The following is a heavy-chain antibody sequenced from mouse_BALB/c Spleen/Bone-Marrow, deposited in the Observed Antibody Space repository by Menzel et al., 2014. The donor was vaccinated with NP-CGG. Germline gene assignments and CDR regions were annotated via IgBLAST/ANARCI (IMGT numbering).Heavy chain of an antibody. CDR2: IDPANGNT. V-gene: IGHV14-3*02. CDR1: GFNIKDTY. D-gene: IGHD2-3*01. Sequence: EVQLQQSGAELVKPGASVKLSCTASGFNIKDTYMHWVKQRPEQGLEWIGRIDPANGNTKYDPKFQGKATITADTSSNTAYLQLSSLTSEDTGVYYCARTLYDGYFSWFAYWGQGTLVTVSA. J-gene: IGHJ3*01. CDR3: ARTLYDGYFSWFAY.